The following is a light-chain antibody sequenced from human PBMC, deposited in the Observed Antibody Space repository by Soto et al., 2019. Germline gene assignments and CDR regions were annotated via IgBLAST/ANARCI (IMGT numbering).Light chain of an antibody. J-gene: IGKJ4*01. Sequence: EIVLTHSPGTLSLSPGERATLSCRSSQSVSSNLAWYQQKPGQAPRLLIYGASTRATGIPARFSGSGSGTEFTLTISSLQSEDFAVYYCQQYNNGPPLTFGGGTKVDIK. V-gene: IGKV3-15*01. CDR3: QQYNNGPPLT. CDR1: QSVSSN. CDR2: GAS.